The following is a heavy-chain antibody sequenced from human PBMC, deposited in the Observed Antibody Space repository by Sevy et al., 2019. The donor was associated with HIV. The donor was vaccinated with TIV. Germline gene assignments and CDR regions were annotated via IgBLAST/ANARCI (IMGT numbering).Heavy chain of an antibody. Sequence: ASVKVSCKASGYTFTGYYMHWVRQAPGQGLEWMGWINPNSGGTNYAQKFQGRVTMTRDTSISTAYMELSRLRSDDTAVYYCARDPNGYYYGLGRRNAFDIWGQGTMVTVSS. J-gene: IGHJ3*02. V-gene: IGHV1-2*02. D-gene: IGHD3-10*01. CDR1: GYTFTGYY. CDR3: ARDPNGYYYGLGRRNAFDI. CDR2: INPNSGGT.